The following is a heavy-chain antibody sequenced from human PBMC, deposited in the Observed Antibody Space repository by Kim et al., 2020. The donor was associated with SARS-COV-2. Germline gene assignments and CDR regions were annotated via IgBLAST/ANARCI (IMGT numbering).Heavy chain of an antibody. CDR2: IYNSGST. J-gene: IGHJ6*02. Sequence: SETLSLTCTVSGGSISGYYWSWIRQPPGKGLEWIGYIYNSGSTNYSPSFMSRVTISLETSKNQFSLHLTSVPAADTAVYYCSRQEANYYYGMDVWGQGTTVTVSS. CDR3: SRQEANYYYGMDV. V-gene: IGHV4-59*08. CDR1: GGSISGYY.